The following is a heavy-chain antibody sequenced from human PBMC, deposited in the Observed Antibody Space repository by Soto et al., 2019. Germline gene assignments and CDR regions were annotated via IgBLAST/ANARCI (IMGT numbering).Heavy chain of an antibody. J-gene: IGHJ3*02. CDR3: ARDKDCSGGSCYWGDDAFDI. CDR1: GYTFTSYA. V-gene: IGHV1-3*01. Sequence: GASVKVSCKASGYTFTSYAMHWVRQAPGQRLEWMGWINAGNGNTKYSRKFQGRVTITRDTSASTAYMELSSLRSEDTAVYYCARDKDCSGGSCYWGDDAFDIWGQGTMVTVSS. D-gene: IGHD2-15*01. CDR2: INAGNGNT.